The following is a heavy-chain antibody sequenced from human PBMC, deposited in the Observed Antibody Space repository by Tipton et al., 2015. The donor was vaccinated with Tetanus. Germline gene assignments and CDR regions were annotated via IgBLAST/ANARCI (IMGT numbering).Heavy chain of an antibody. CDR2: IYYSGST. Sequence: GLVKPSETLSLTCSVSGGSISSYFWSWIRQSPGQGLEWIGLIYYSGSTSYNPSLKSRVTISVDTSKNQLSLKLRSVTAADTAVYYCARDSNFYSYSYKGMDVWGQGTTVTVSS. J-gene: IGHJ6*02. CDR1: GGSISSYF. D-gene: IGHD4-11*01. CDR3: ARDSNFYSYSYKGMDV. V-gene: IGHV4-59*01.